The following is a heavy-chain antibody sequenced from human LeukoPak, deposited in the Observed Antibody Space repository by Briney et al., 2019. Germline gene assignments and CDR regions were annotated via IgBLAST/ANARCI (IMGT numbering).Heavy chain of an antibody. CDR1: GFTFDGYG. J-gene: IGHJ4*02. Sequence: GGSLRLSCAASGFTFDGYGMSWVRQAPGEGLEWVSGINWNGGSTGYADSVKGRFTISRDNAKNSLYLQMNSLRAEDTALYHCARVYYGSGSYLFDYWGQGTLATVSS. CDR3: ARVYYGSGSYLFDY. V-gene: IGHV3-20*01. CDR2: INWNGGST. D-gene: IGHD3-10*01.